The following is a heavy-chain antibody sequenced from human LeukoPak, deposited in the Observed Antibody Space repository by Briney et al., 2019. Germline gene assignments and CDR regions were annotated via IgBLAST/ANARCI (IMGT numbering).Heavy chain of an antibody. Sequence: ASVKVSCKASGYTFTSYGISWVRQAPGQGLEWMGWISAYNGNTNYAQKLQGRVTMTTDTSTSTAYMELSSLRSEDTAVYYCARVIWATPQFHYFDYWGQGTLVTVSS. V-gene: IGHV1-18*01. J-gene: IGHJ4*02. D-gene: IGHD5-12*01. CDR2: ISAYNGNT. CDR3: ARVIWATPQFHYFDY. CDR1: GYTFTSYG.